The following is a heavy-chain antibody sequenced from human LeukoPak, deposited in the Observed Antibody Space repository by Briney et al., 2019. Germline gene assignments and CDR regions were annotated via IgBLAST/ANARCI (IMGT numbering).Heavy chain of an antibody. CDR3: ARDQEGFDY. CDR2: IYPRDGST. CDR1: GYTFTSNY. V-gene: IGHV1-46*01. Sequence: ASVKVSCKASGYTFTSNYIHWVRQAPGQGLEWMGMIYPRDGSTSYAQKFQGRVTVIRDTSTSTVHMELSGLRSGDTAVYYCARDQEGFDYWGQGTLVTVSS. J-gene: IGHJ4*02.